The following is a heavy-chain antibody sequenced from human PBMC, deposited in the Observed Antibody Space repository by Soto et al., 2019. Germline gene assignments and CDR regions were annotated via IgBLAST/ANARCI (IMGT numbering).Heavy chain of an antibody. CDR3: AREGPDWFFDI. CDR1: GLTFSTYD. J-gene: IGHJ2*01. V-gene: IGHV3-13*01. Sequence: EVQLVESGGGLVQPGGSLRLSCAASGLTFSTYDMHWVRQPIGKGLEWVAALGTGDDTYYPDSVRGRFTVSRDDVKNSLYLQMDSLTAGDTAVYYCAREGPDWFFDIWGRGTLVIVSS. CDR2: LGTGDDT.